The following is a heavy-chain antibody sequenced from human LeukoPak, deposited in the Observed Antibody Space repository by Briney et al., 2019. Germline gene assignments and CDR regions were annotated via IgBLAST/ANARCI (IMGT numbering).Heavy chain of an antibody. CDR1: GGSISSGTYY. D-gene: IGHD6-13*01. CDR3: ARGNERIGYNSSWYTRPYYYYYMDV. V-gene: IGHV4-61*02. Sequence: PSQTLSLTCTVSGGSISSGTYYWSWIRQPAGKGPEWIGRIYTSGSTNYNPSLKSRVTISVDTSKNQFSLKLSSVTAADTAVYYCARGNERIGYNSSWYTRPYYYYYMDVWGKGTTVTISS. CDR2: IYTSGST. J-gene: IGHJ6*03.